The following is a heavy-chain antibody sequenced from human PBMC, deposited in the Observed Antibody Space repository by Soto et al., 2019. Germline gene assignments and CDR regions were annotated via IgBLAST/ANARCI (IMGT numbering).Heavy chain of an antibody. CDR1: GYTFTSYG. CDR3: AKVVEARAPRSDP. V-gene: IGHV1-18*01. J-gene: IGHJ5*02. CDR2: ISAYNYNT. D-gene: IGHD2-15*01. Sequence: QVQLVQSGAEVKKPGASVKVSCKASGYTFTSYGLSWVRQAPGQGLEWMGRISAYNYNTNYAQKLQGRFTITTDTSKSTASMELSRLRCDETAVYYCAKVVEARAPRSDPWDHGTPLT.